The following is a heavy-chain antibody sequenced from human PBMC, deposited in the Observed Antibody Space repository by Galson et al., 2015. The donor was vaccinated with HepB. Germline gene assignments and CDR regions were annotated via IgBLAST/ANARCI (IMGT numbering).Heavy chain of an antibody. CDR1: GYGFTSYW. CDR2: IYPGDSDT. V-gene: IGHV5-51*03. Sequence: QSGAEVKKPGESLKISCKGSGYGFTSYWIGWVRQMPGKGLEWMGIIYPGDSDTRYSPSFQGQVTISADKSISTAYLQWSSLKASDTAMYYCARKMYSSSWYLKGDFDYWGQGTLVTVSS. J-gene: IGHJ4*02. CDR3: ARKMYSSSWYLKGDFDY. D-gene: IGHD6-13*01.